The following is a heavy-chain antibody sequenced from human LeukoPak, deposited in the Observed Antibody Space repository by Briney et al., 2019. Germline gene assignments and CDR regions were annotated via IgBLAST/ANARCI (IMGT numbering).Heavy chain of an antibody. CDR2: FDPEDGEP. D-gene: IGHD2-2*01. Sequence: ASVKVSCKVSGSTLTELSMHWVRQAPGEGLEWMGGFDPEDGEPIYARKFQGRVTMTEDTSTDTVHMELSSLRSEDTAVYYCARAIPPPHCTTITCFKPFDYWGQGTLVTVSS. V-gene: IGHV1-24*01. CDR3: ARAIPPPHCTTITCFKPFDY. J-gene: IGHJ4*02. CDR1: GSTLTELS.